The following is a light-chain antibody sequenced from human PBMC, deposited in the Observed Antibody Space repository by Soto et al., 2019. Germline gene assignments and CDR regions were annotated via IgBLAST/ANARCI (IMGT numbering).Light chain of an antibody. Sequence: DFEMTQSPSSLSAFVGDRVTMTCRASQSIGTFLSWYQQKSGRAPKLLIYAASSLQIGVPSRFSGSGSGTNFTLTISSLQPDDFATYYCQQYPGTFGQGTKVEIK. CDR1: QSIGTF. J-gene: IGKJ1*01. CDR2: AAS. V-gene: IGKV1-39*01. CDR3: QQYPGT.